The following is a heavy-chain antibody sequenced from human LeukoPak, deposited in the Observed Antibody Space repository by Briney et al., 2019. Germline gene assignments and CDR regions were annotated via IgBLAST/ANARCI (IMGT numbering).Heavy chain of an antibody. CDR1: GGSFSGYY. V-gene: IGHV4-34*01. CDR3: ARFPPGYSYGLDF. D-gene: IGHD5-18*01. Sequence: SETLSLTCAVYGGSFSGYYWSWIRQPPGKGLEWIGEINHSGSTNYNPSLKSRVTISVDTSKNQFSLKLSSVTAADTAVYYCARFPPGYSYGLDFWGQGTLVTVSS. CDR2: INHSGST. J-gene: IGHJ4*02.